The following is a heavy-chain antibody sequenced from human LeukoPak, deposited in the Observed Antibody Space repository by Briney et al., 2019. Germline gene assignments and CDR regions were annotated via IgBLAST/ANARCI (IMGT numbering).Heavy chain of an antibody. CDR1: GFTFDDYA. CDR2: ISWNSGSI. J-gene: IGHJ6*02. CDR3: AKDSRRQKYYYYGMDV. V-gene: IGHV3-9*01. Sequence: GGSLRLSCAASGFTFDDYAMHWVRQAPGKGLEWVSGISWNSGSIGYADSVKGRFTISRDNAKNSLYLQMNSLRAEDTALYYCAKDSRRQKYYYYGMDVWGQGTTVTVSS.